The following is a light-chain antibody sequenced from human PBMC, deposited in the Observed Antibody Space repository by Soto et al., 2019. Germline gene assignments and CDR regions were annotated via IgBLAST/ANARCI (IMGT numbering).Light chain of an antibody. CDR2: GAF. CDR3: QQYGSSPST. J-gene: IGKJ1*01. V-gene: IGKV3-20*01. Sequence: EVVLSQSPGTLSLSPGETATLSCRADHRVSGNWLAWYQQKPGQAPRLLMYGAFNRATGIPDRFSGSGSGTDFTLTINRLEPEDFAVYFCQQYGSSPSTFGQGTKVEAK. CDR1: HRVSGNW.